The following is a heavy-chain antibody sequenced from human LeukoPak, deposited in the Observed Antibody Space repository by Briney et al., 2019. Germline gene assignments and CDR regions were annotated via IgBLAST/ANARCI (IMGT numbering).Heavy chain of an antibody. V-gene: IGHV3-21*01. D-gene: IGHD2-21*01. CDR3: ARDLTYCAGDCYPYYFDY. CDR2: ISSSSLYT. CDR1: GFTFSSYG. J-gene: IGHJ4*02. Sequence: GGSLRLSCAASGFTFSSYGMNWVRQAPGKGLEWVSSISSSSLYTYYTESVKGRFTISRDNAKNSLYLQMNSLRAEDTAVYFCARDLTYCAGDCYPYYFDYWGQGSLVTVSS.